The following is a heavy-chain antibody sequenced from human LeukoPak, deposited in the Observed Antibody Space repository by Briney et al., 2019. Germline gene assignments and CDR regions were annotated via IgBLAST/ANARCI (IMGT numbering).Heavy chain of an antibody. J-gene: IGHJ3*02. CDR1: GFTFSSYS. CDR2: ISSSSSYI. Sequence: GGSLRLSCAASGFTFSSYSMNWVRQAPGKGLEWVSFISSSSSYIYYADSVKGRFTISRDNAKNSLYLQMNSLRAEDTAVYYCARVIRGSIQQQLVLLDAFDIWGQGTMVTVSS. V-gene: IGHV3-21*01. CDR3: ARVIRGSIQQQLVLLDAFDI. D-gene: IGHD6-13*01.